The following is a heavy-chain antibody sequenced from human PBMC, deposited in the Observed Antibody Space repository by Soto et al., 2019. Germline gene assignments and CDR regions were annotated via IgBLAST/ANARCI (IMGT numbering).Heavy chain of an antibody. Sequence: GGSLRLSCAASGFTFSSYAMSWVRQAPGKGLEWVSTISGSGGSTYYADSVKGRFTISRDNSKNTLYLQMNSLRAEDTAVYYCAKDPISSWYYFDYWGQGTLVTVSS. V-gene: IGHV3-23*01. CDR3: AKDPISSWYYFDY. J-gene: IGHJ4*02. D-gene: IGHD6-13*01. CDR1: GFTFSSYA. CDR2: ISGSGGST.